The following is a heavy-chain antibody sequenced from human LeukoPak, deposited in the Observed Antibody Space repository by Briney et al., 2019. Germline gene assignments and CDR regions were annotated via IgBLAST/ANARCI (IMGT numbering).Heavy chain of an antibody. CDR2: MHHSGTT. D-gene: IGHD3-3*01. J-gene: IGHJ4*02. V-gene: IGHV4-59*01. CDR3: ARGLKDDFWSGYFRFDY. Sequence: SETLSLTCTVSGGSISSYYWSWIRQPPGKGLEWIGYMHHSGTTNHNPSLKRRVTISVDTSKNQFSLSLTSVTAADTAIYYCARGLKDDFWSGYFRFDYWGQGTLVTVSS. CDR1: GGSISSYY.